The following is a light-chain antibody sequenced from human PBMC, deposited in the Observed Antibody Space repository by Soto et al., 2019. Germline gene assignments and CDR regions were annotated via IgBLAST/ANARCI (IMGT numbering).Light chain of an antibody. CDR1: SSNIGSNT. V-gene: IGLV1-44*01. CDR3: AAWDGSLNGWV. J-gene: IGLJ2*01. Sequence: QSVLTQAPSASGTPGQRVTISCSGSSSNIGSNTVSWYQQVPGTAPKLLIYSNDQRPSGVPDRFSGSKSGTSASLAIGGLQSEAEADYYCAAWDGSLNGWVFGGGTKVTVL. CDR2: SND.